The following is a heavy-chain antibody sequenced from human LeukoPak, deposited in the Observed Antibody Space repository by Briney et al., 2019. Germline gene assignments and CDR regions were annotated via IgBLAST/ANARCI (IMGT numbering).Heavy chain of an antibody. D-gene: IGHD2-15*01. CDR1: GGSISSYY. J-gene: IGHJ4*02. V-gene: IGHV4-59*01. Sequence: SETLSLTCTVSGGSISSYYWSWIRQPPGKGLEWIGYIYYSGSTNYNPSLKSRVTISVDTSKNQFSLKLSSVTAADTAVYYCARLQDSDTAYVDCWGQGTLVTVSS. CDR3: ARLQDSDTAYVDC. CDR2: IYYSGST.